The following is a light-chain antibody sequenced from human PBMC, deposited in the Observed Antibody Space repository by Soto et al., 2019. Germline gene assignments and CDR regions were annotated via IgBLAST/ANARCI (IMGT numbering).Light chain of an antibody. V-gene: IGLV2-14*01. Sequence: LTQPASVSGSPGQSITISCTGTSSDVGGYNYVSWYQQHPGKAPKLMIYDVSNRPSGVSNRFSGSKSGNTASLTISGLQAEDEADYYCSSYTSSSTFFGTGTKVT. J-gene: IGLJ1*01. CDR2: DVS. CDR1: SSDVGGYNY. CDR3: SSYTSSSTF.